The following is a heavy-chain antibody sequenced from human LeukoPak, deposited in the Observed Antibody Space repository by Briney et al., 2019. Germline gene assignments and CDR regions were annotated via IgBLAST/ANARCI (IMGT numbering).Heavy chain of an antibody. D-gene: IGHD3-16*01. CDR3: AAGGRNYYYYYMDV. CDR2: INPNSGVT. Sequence: ASVKVSCKASGYTFTGDYMHWVRQAPGQGREWRGWINPNSGVTNYSQKFQGRVTMTRETSISTAYMGLSRLRSDDPAVYYCAAGGRNYYYYYMDVWGKGTTVTISS. CDR1: GYTFTGDY. V-gene: IGHV1-2*02. J-gene: IGHJ6*03.